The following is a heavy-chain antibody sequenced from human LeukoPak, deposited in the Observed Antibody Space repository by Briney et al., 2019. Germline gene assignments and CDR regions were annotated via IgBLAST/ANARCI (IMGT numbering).Heavy chain of an antibody. V-gene: IGHV3-21*01. Sequence: GGSLRLSCAASGFTFSSYSMNWVRQAPGKGLEWVSSISSSSSYIYYADSVKGRFTISRDNAKNSLSLQLNSLRVEDTAVYYCARGHYDVLAASYKWTPDYWGQGTLVTVSS. D-gene: IGHD3-9*01. J-gene: IGHJ4*02. CDR1: GFTFSSYS. CDR2: ISSSSSYI. CDR3: ARGHYDVLAASYKWTPDY.